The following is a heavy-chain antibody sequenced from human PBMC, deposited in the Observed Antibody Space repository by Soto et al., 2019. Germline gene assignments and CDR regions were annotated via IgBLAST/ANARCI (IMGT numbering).Heavy chain of an antibody. D-gene: IGHD1-26*01. Sequence: QVQLQESGPGLVKPSGTLSLTCAGSGGSISSSNWWSWVRQPPGKGLELIGEIYHSGSTKYNPSLKSRVTISVDKSKNPFSLKLSSVTAADTAVYYCARVSGSYYYGMDVWGQGTTVTVSS. J-gene: IGHJ6*02. CDR1: GGSISSSNW. CDR2: IYHSGST. V-gene: IGHV4-4*02. CDR3: ARVSGSYYYGMDV.